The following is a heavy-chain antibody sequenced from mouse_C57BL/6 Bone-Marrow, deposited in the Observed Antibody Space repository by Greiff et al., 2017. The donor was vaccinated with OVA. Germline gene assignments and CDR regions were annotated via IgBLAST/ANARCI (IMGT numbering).Heavy chain of an antibody. J-gene: IGHJ4*01. Sequence: EVKLVESGGGLVQPGGSLKLSCAASGFTFSDYYMYWVRQTPEKRLEWVAYISNGGGSNYYPDTVKGRFTISRDNAKNTLYLQMSRLKSEDTAMYYCARHGYSYAMDYWGQGTSVTVSS. CDR2: ISNGGGSN. V-gene: IGHV5-12*01. CDR1: GFTFSDYY. CDR3: ARHGYSYAMDY. D-gene: IGHD2-3*01.